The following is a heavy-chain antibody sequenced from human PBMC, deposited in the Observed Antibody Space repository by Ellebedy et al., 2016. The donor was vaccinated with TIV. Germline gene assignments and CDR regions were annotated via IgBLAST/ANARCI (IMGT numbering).Heavy chain of an antibody. J-gene: IGHJ4*02. CDR3: ARVPNIVGVTLFDY. V-gene: IGHV1-8*01. CDR1: GYTFTSYD. CDR2: MNPNSGNT. D-gene: IGHD1-26*01. Sequence: AASVKVSCKASGYTFTSYDINWVRQATGQGLEWMGWMNPNSGNTGYAQKFQGRVTMTRNTSISTAYMELSSLRSEDTAVYYCARVPNIVGVTLFDYWGQGTLVTVSS.